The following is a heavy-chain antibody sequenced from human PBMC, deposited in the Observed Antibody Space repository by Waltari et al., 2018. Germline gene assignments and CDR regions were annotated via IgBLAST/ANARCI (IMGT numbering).Heavy chain of an antibody. D-gene: IGHD2-2*01. Sequence: SFGRNWMSWVGQGAGKGLEWVANIKQDGTDKVYVDSVKGRFTISRDNAKNSVYLQMNSLRAEDTAVYYCARDPARVTMDCWGQGSLVTVSA. CDR3: ARDPARVTMDC. J-gene: IGHJ4*02. CDR2: IKQDGTDK. CDR1: SFGRNW. V-gene: IGHV3-7*03.